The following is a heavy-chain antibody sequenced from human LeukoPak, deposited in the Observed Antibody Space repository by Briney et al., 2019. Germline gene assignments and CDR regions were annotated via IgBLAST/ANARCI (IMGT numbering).Heavy chain of an antibody. V-gene: IGHV3-30-3*01. J-gene: IGHJ5*02. CDR2: ISYDGSNK. CDR3: ASNYDSSGLVRFDP. D-gene: IGHD3-22*01. CDR1: GFTFSSYA. Sequence: GGSLRLSCAASGFTFSSYAMHWVRQAPGKGLEWVAVISYDGSNKYYADSVKGRFTISRDNSKNTLYLQMNSLRAEDTAVYYCASNYDSSGLVRFDPWGQGTLVTVSS.